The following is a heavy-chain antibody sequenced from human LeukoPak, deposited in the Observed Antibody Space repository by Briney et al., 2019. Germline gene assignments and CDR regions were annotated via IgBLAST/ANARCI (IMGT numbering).Heavy chain of an antibody. CDR1: GFPFSNYY. D-gene: IGHD1-26*01. Sequence: SGGSLRLSCAASGFPFSNYYMTWVRQAPGEGLEWVANIRGDGSEKNYVDSVKGRFTISRDNSKNTLYLQMNSLRAEDTAVYYCAKGALDPWGQGTLVTVSS. CDR3: AKGALDP. V-gene: IGHV3-7*03. CDR2: IRGDGSEK. J-gene: IGHJ5*02.